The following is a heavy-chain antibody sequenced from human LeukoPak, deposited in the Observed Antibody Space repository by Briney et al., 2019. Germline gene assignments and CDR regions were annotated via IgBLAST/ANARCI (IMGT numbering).Heavy chain of an antibody. CDR1: GFSLSTSGVG. V-gene: IGHV2-5*02. CDR2: IYWDDDK. J-gene: IGHJ4*02. Sequence: ESGPTLAKLRQTLTLTCTFSGFSLSTSGVGVGWIRQPPGKALEWLALIYWDDDKRYSPSLKSRLTITKDSSKNQVVLTMTNMDPVDTATCYCAHRHSTNYFDYCGQGTLVTVSS. CDR3: AHRHSTNYFDY.